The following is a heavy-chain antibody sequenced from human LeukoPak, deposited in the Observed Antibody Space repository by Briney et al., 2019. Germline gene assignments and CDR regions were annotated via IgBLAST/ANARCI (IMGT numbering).Heavy chain of an antibody. CDR2: ISGSGGST. D-gene: IGHD6-19*01. CDR1: GFTFINYA. CDR3: AKGSSGWPGRYYFDY. J-gene: IGHJ4*02. V-gene: IGHV3-23*01. Sequence: GGSLRLSCAASGFTFINYAMSWVRQAPGKGLEWVSAISGSGGSTYYADSVKGRFTISRDNSKNTLYLQMNSLRAEDTAVYYCAKGSSGWPGRYYFDYWGQGTLVTVSS.